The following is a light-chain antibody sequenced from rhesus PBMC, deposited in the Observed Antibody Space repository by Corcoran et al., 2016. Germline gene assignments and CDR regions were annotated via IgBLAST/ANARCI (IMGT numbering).Light chain of an antibody. V-gene: IGKV1-22*01. Sequence: DIQMTQSPSSLSASVGDTVTITCRASQGISSWLAWYQQKPGKAPKLLIYKASSLQSGVPSRFSGSGSGTEFTLTISSLQSEDFATYYCQQYSSRPPTFGGGTKLEIK. CDR3: QQYSSRPPT. J-gene: IGKJ4*01. CDR2: KAS. CDR1: QGISSW.